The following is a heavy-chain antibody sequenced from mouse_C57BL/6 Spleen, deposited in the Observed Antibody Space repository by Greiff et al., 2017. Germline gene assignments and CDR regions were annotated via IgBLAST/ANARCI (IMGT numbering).Heavy chain of an antibody. CDR3: ASHYGNWYFDV. CDR2: IRNKANGYTT. CDR1: GFTFTDYY. J-gene: IGHJ1*03. V-gene: IGHV7-3*01. Sequence: EVKLQESGGGLVQPGGSLSLSCAASGFTFTDYYMSWVRQPPGKALEWLGFIRNKANGYTTEYSASVKGRFTISRDNSQSILYLPMNALRAEDSATYYCASHYGNWYFDVWGTGTTVTVSS. D-gene: IGHD2-1*01.